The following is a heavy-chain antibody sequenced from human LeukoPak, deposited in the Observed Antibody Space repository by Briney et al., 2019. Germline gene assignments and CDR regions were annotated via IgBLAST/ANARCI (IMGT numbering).Heavy chain of an antibody. J-gene: IGHJ4*02. D-gene: IGHD5-18*01. Sequence: HPGRSLRPSCAASGFTFSTYGMSWVRQAPGKGLEWVSSISGSGGTTYNADPVKGRSTIPKANSKNTLYLQMNSLRAEDTAVYYCAKVYTYGDSWGQGTLVTVSS. CDR3: AKVYTYGDS. CDR2: ISGSGGTT. CDR1: GFTFSTYG. V-gene: IGHV3-23*01.